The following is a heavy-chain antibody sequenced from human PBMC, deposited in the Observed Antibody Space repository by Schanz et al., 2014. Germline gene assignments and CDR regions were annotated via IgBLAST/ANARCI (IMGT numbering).Heavy chain of an antibody. CDR3: AREDCSAASCYFRY. J-gene: IGHJ4*02. D-gene: IGHD6-25*01. V-gene: IGHV3-30-3*01. Sequence: QVQLVESGGGVVQPGRSLRLSCAASGFTFSNYAMHWVRQAPGKGLEWVAFISYDGSNKYYADSVKGRFTISRDNSNNTVYLQMNTLRAEDTAVYYCAREDCSAASCYFRYWGQGTLVTVSS. CDR2: ISYDGSNK. CDR1: GFTFSNYA.